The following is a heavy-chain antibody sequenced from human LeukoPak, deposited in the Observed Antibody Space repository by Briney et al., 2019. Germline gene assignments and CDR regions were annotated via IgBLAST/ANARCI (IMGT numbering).Heavy chain of an antibody. J-gene: IGHJ5*02. CDR1: GGSISSYY. CDR2: IYSSGST. Sequence: SETLSLTCTVSGGSISSYYWSWIRQPAGKRLEWIGRIYSSGSTDYNPSLKSRVTMSVDTSKNQFSLKLSSVTAADTAVYYCARDISSGYNWFDPWGQGTLVTVSS. V-gene: IGHV4-4*07. CDR3: ARDISSGYNWFDP. D-gene: IGHD3-22*01.